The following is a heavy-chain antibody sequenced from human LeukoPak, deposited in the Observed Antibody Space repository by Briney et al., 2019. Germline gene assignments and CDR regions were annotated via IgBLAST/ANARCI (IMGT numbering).Heavy chain of an antibody. Sequence: PGGSLRLSCAASGFTFSSYAMSWVRQAPGKGLEWVSAISGSGGSTYYADSVKGRFTISRDNSKNTLYLQMNSLRAEDTAVYYCAKRGIAAADHAHYYFDYWGQGTLVTVSS. CDR2: ISGSGGST. D-gene: IGHD6-13*01. V-gene: IGHV3-23*01. CDR1: GFTFSSYA. CDR3: AKRGIAAADHAHYYFDY. J-gene: IGHJ4*02.